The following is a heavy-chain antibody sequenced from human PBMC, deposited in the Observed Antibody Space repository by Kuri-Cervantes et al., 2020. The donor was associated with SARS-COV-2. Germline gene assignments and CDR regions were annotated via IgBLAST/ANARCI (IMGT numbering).Heavy chain of an antibody. CDR3: AGTVQLERRTGNDAFDI. D-gene: IGHD1-1*01. Sequence: GGSLRLSCAVDGGSFSGYYWSWIRQPPGKGLEWVSVIYSGGSTYYADSVKGRFTICRDNSKNTLYLQMNSLRAEDTAVYYCAGTVQLERRTGNDAFDIWGQGTMVTVSS. V-gene: IGHV3-66*01. J-gene: IGHJ3*02. CDR1: GGSFSGYY. CDR2: IYSGGST.